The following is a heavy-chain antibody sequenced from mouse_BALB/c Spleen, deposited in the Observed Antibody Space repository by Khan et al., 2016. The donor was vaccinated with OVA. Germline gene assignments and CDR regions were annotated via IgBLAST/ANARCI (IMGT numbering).Heavy chain of an antibody. J-gene: IGHJ4*01. CDR1: GYSITSDYA. CDR3: ERRGDGYYGAMDY. CDR2: ISYSGST. Sequence: EVQLVESGPGLVKPSQSLSLTCTVTGYSITSDYAWNWIRQFPENKLEWMGYISYSGSTSYNPSLKSRISITRDTSKNQFFLQLNSVTTEDTATYDEERRGDGYYGAMDYWGQGTSVTVSS. V-gene: IGHV3-2*02. D-gene: IGHD2-3*01.